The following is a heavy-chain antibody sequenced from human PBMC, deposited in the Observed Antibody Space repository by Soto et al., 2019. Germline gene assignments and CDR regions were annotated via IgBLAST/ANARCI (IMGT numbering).Heavy chain of an antibody. CDR2: ISSSSNYI. D-gene: IGHD4-17*01. CDR1: GFTFSSYS. J-gene: IGHJ5*02. Sequence: GGSLRLSCAASGFTFSSYSMNWVRQAPGKGLEWVSSISSSSNYIYYADSVKGRFTISRDNAKNSLYLQMNSLRAEDTAVYYFAGLMTTVVSNWFDPWGQGTLVTVSS. V-gene: IGHV3-21*01. CDR3: AGLMTTVVSNWFDP.